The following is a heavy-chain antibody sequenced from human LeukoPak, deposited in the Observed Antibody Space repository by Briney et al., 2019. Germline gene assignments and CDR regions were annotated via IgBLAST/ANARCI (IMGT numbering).Heavy chain of an antibody. CDR1: VYSFSTYV. D-gene: IGHD2-21*02. J-gene: IGHJ3*01. CDR3: ARDSGSDSCQLPF. V-gene: IGHV1-18*01. Sequence: ASVTVSCKASVYSFSTYVISWLRQAPGQGLEWMGWISGKSGKRNFAQKFQDRVTLTTNTSTAYMELTSLTSDDTAVYYCARDSGSDSCQLPFWGQGTMVTVSS. CDR2: ISGKSGKR.